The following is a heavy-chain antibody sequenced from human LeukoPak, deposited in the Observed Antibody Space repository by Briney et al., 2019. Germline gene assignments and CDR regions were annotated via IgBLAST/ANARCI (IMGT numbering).Heavy chain of an antibody. CDR1: GFTFSIYS. CDR2: ISYDGTDK. Sequence: GGSLRLSCAASGFTFSIYSIHWVRQAPGKGLEWVAVISYDGTDKYYADSVKGRFTISRDNSKNTLYLQMNSLRAEDTAVYYCARGYSSSWFYAHFDYWGQGTLVTVSS. D-gene: IGHD6-13*01. J-gene: IGHJ4*02. CDR3: ARGYSSSWFYAHFDY. V-gene: IGHV3-30-3*01.